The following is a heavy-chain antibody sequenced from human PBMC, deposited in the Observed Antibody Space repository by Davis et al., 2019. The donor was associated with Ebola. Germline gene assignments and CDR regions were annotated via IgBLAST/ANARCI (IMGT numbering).Heavy chain of an antibody. CDR2: ISGYNGNT. V-gene: IGHV1-18*01. Sequence: ASVKVSCKASGYAFTSYGISWVRQAPGQGLEWMGWISGYNGNTNYAQRFQGRVTMTTDTSTSTAYMELRSLTSDDTAVYYCARGMSVGDYWGQGTLVTASS. CDR3: ARGMSVGDY. J-gene: IGHJ4*02. CDR1: GYAFTSYG. D-gene: IGHD3-10*01.